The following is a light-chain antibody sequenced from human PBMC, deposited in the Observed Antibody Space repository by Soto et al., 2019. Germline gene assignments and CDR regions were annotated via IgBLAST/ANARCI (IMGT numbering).Light chain of an antibody. CDR2: GAS. Sequence: EIVLPQSPATLSSFPGDRATLSCRASQYINTRLAWYQHRPGQAPRLLIYGASTRATRVPARFSGSGSGTDFTLTISSLEPEDFAVYYCHQRSNWPPDTFGQGTRREIK. CDR1: QYINTR. CDR3: HQRSNWPPDT. V-gene: IGKV3-11*01. J-gene: IGKJ5*01.